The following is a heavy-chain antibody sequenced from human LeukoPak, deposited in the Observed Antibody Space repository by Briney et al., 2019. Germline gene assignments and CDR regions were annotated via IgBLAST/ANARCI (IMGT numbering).Heavy chain of an antibody. V-gene: IGHV3-7*01. CDR1: GLTLSIHW. CDR2: INQDGSDK. Sequence: QSGGSLRLSCAASGLTLSIHWMNWVRQAPGKGLECVANINQDGSDKYYVDSVKGRFTISRDNTKNSLYLQMNSLRAEDTAVYYCVGGDYWGQGTLVTVSS. CDR3: VGGDY. J-gene: IGHJ4*02.